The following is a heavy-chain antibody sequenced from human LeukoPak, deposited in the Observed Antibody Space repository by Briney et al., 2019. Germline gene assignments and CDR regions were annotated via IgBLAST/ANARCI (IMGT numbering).Heavy chain of an antibody. Sequence: GGSLRLSCAASGFTFSSYWMRWVRQTPGKGLVWVSRIYSDGSRTSYADSVKGRFTISRDNANNALYLQMNSLRAEDTAVYYCATPYGSGTYDAFHLWGQGTMVIVSS. D-gene: IGHD3-10*01. CDR2: IYSDGSRT. V-gene: IGHV3-74*01. J-gene: IGHJ3*01. CDR3: ATPYGSGTYDAFHL. CDR1: GFTFSSYW.